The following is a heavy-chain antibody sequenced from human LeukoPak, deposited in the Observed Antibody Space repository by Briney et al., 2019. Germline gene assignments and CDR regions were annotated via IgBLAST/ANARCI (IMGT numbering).Heavy chain of an antibody. V-gene: IGHV3-11*01. D-gene: IGHD6-19*01. CDR1: GFTFSDSY. CDR2: ISNSGSSI. CDR3: AKVRAQWLVTDSFDY. J-gene: IGHJ4*02. Sequence: GGSLRLSCAASGFTFSDSYMTWIRQAPGKGLEWVSYISNSGSSIYYADSVKGRFTTSRDNAKSSLYLQMNSLRAEDTAVYYCAKVRAQWLVTDSFDYWGQGTLVTVSS.